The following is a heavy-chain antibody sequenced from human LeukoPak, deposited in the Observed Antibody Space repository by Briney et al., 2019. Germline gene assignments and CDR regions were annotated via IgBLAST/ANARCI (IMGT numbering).Heavy chain of an antibody. CDR2: IIPIFGTA. Sequence: GASVTVSCKASGGTFSSYAISWVRQAPGQGLEWMGGIIPIFGTANYAQKFQGRVTITADKSTSTAYMELSSLRSEDTAVYYCARVGGSGWYRDWDYYYYMDVWGKGTTVTISS. CDR3: ARVGGSGWYRDWDYYYYMDV. D-gene: IGHD6-19*01. V-gene: IGHV1-69*06. J-gene: IGHJ6*03. CDR1: GGTFSSYA.